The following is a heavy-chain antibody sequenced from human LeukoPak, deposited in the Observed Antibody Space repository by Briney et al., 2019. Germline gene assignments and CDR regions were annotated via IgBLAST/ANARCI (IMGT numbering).Heavy chain of an antibody. CDR2: IYHSGST. V-gene: IGHV4-30-2*01. CDR1: GGSISSGGYY. CDR3: ARPPQTSDWYANCFDS. D-gene: IGHD2-21*01. Sequence: SETLSLTCSVSGGSISSGGYYWSWIRQPPGKGLEWIGYIYHSGSTYYNPSLKSRVTISVDRSKNQFSLKLSSVTAADTAVYYCARPPQTSDWYANCFDSWGQGTLVTVSS. J-gene: IGHJ5*01.